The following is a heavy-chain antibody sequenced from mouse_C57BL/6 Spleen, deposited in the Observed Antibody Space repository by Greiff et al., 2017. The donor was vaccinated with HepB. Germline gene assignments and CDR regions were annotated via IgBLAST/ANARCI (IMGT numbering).Heavy chain of an antibody. CDR1: GYSITSGYD. D-gene: IGHD4-1*01. CDR2: ISYSGST. Sequence: EVQRVESGPGMVKPSQSLSLTCTVTGYSITSGYDWHWIRHFPGNKLEWMGYISYSGSTNYNPSLKSRISITHDTSKNHFFLKLNSVTTEDTATYYCAREGTGPPYFDVWGTGTTVTVSS. J-gene: IGHJ1*03. V-gene: IGHV3-1*01. CDR3: AREGTGPPYFDV.